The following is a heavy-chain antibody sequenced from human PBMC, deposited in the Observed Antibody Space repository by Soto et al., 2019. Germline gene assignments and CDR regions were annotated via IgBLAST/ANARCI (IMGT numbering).Heavy chain of an antibody. CDR1: GFTFTDYW. CDR2: IKQDGNQK. J-gene: IGHJ5*02. V-gene: IGHV3-7*01. CDR3: VIMMVGVGTDH. D-gene: IGHD3-3*01. Sequence: GGSLRLSCAASGFTFTDYWMNWVRQAPGKGLEWVANIKQDGNQKYYVDSVKGRFTISRDNAKNTLYLQMNSLRAEDTAVYYCVIMMVGVGTDHWGQGTLVTVSS.